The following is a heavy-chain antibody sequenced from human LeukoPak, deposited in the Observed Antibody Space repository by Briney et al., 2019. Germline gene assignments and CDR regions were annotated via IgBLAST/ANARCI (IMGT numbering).Heavy chain of an antibody. Sequence: PGGSLRLSCAASGFAFNTYAMSWVRQAPGKGLEWVSVISGSGDSIFYADSVKGRFTISRDNSRSTLYLQMNSLRVEDTAVYYCAKVRGMNYDFLPFEYWGQGTLVTVTS. CDR2: ISGSGDSI. J-gene: IGHJ4*02. CDR3: AKVRGMNYDFLPFEY. V-gene: IGHV3-23*01. CDR1: GFAFNTYA. D-gene: IGHD3-3*01.